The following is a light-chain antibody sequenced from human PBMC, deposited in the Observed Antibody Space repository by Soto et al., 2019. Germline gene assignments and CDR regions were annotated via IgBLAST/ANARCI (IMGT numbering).Light chain of an antibody. CDR1: NSISSW. J-gene: IGKJ5*01. CDR2: KAS. CDR3: QQYQSPIP. V-gene: IGKV1-5*03. Sequence: DIQMTQSPSTLSASVGDSVTITCRASNSISSWLAWYQQKPGKAPKLLIYKASSLESGVPSRFSGSGSGTEFTLTSSSLQPFDFATYYFQQYQSPIPFGQWTRPEIK.